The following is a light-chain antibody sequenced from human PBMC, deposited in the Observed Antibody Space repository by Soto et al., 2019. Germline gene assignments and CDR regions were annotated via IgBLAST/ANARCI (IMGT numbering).Light chain of an antibody. V-gene: IGKV1-5*01. J-gene: IGKJ1*01. CDR1: QNINRW. Sequence: DIQMTQSPSTLSASVGDRVTITCRASQNINRWLAWYQHKPGKAPKVLIYDASSLESGVPSSFSGSGSGTEFTLTISSLQPDDFATYYCQHYKTYPWTFGQGTKVEIK. CDR2: DAS. CDR3: QHYKTYPWT.